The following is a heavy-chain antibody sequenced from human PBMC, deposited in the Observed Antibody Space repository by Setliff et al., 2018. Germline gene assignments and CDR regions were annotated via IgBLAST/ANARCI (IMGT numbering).Heavy chain of an antibody. D-gene: IGHD3-16*01. CDR3: TRSRGPRVVLAADFDF. V-gene: IGHV1-18*01. CDR2: ISPYSGES. J-gene: IGHJ4*02. CDR1: GFRFTSFG. Sequence: ASVKVSCKTSGFRFTSFGFSWVRQAPGQGLEWMGWISPYSGESNYAQKFQDRLTVTADTSTKTTCMELRSLTSDDTAVYFCTRSRGPRVVLAADFDFWGQGTLVTVPQ.